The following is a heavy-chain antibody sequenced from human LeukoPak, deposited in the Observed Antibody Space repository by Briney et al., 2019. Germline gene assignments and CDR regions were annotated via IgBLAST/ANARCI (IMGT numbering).Heavy chain of an antibody. CDR1: GYTFTSYD. CDR2: MNPNSGNT. J-gene: IGHJ2*01. V-gene: IGHV1-8*01. CDR3: ARGSWGDWYFDL. Sequence: GASVKVSCKASGYTFTSYDINWVRQATGQGLEWMGWMNPNSGNTGYAQKFQGGVTMTRNTSISTAYMELSSLRSEDTAVYYCARGSWGDWYFDLWGRGTLVTVSS. D-gene: IGHD3-16*01.